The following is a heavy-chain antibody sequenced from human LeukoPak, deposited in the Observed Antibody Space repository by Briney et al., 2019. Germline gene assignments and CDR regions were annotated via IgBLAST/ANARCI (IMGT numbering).Heavy chain of an antibody. V-gene: IGHV4-59*08. D-gene: IGHD5-18*01. CDR2: MYYNGNT. CDR3: ARLGYSYGQQNFDY. CDR1: VGSISGYY. Sequence: SETLSLTCTVSVGSISGYYWTWIRQPLGKGLEWIGYMYYNGNTNYNPSPKSRVTRSVDPSKNQSSPKLSSVTAADTAVYYCARLGYSYGQQNFDYRGQGTLVTVSS. J-gene: IGHJ4*02.